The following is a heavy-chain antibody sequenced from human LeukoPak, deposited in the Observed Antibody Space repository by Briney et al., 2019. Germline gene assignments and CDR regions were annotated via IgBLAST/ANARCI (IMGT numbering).Heavy chain of an antibody. V-gene: IGHV3-53*01. CDR1: GFTVSSNY. Sequence: PGGSLRLSCAASGFTVSSNYMSWVRQAPGKGLEWVSVIYSGGSTYYADSVKGRFTISRDNSKNTLYLQMNSLRAEDTAVYYCARSLGYCSSTSCFIPDYWGQGTLVTVSS. D-gene: IGHD2-2*01. J-gene: IGHJ4*02. CDR2: IYSGGST. CDR3: ARSLGYCSSTSCFIPDY.